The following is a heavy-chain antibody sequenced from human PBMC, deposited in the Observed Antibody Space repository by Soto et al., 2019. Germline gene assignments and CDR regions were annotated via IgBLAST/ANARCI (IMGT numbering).Heavy chain of an antibody. Sequence: QLQLQESGPGLVKPSETLSLTCTVSGGSISSSSYYWGWIRQPPGKGLEWIGSIYYSGSTYYNPSLKSRVTISVDTSKNQFSLKLSSVTAADTAVYYCARPQAVVVVRDAFDIWGQGTMVTVSS. CDR2: IYYSGST. J-gene: IGHJ3*02. CDR3: ARPQAVVVVRDAFDI. V-gene: IGHV4-39*01. D-gene: IGHD3-22*01. CDR1: GGSISSSSYY.